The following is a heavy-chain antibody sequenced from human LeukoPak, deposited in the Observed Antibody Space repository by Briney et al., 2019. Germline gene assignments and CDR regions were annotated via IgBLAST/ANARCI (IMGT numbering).Heavy chain of an antibody. CDR2: ISAYNGNT. V-gene: IGHV1-18*01. CDR3: ASSRGYSYGENWFDP. CDR1: GYTFTSYG. J-gene: IGHJ5*02. D-gene: IGHD5-18*01. Sequence: VSVKVSCKASGYTFTSYGISWVRQAPGQGLEWMGWISAYNGNTNYAQKLQGRVTMTTDTSTSTAYMELRSLRSDDTAVYYCASSRGYSYGENWFDPWGQGTLVTVSS.